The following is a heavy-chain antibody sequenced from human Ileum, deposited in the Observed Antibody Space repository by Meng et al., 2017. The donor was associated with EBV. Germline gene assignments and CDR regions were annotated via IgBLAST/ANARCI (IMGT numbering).Heavy chain of an antibody. Sequence: VQPEGLGPGLVQLSGTLSLTCAVSSGSISRSDWWSWVRQPPGKGLEWIGETSHSGSTNYSPSLKSRVTISLDKSKNQLSLKLNSVTAADTAVYYCASSDYYRSDYWGQGTLVTVSS. CDR2: TSHSGST. CDR1: SGSISRSDW. V-gene: IGHV4-4*02. D-gene: IGHD3-22*01. J-gene: IGHJ4*02. CDR3: ASSDYYRSDY.